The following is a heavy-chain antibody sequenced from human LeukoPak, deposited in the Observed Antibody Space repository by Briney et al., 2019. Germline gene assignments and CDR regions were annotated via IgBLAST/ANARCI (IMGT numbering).Heavy chain of an antibody. Sequence: GGSLRLSCAASGFTFSSYAMSWVRKAPGKGLEWVSAISGSGGSTYYADSVKGRFTISRDNSKNTLYLQMNSLRAEDTAVYYCAKDRAIAVAGPDAFDIWGQGTMVTVSS. J-gene: IGHJ3*02. CDR1: GFTFSSYA. D-gene: IGHD6-19*01. CDR3: AKDRAIAVAGPDAFDI. V-gene: IGHV3-23*01. CDR2: ISGSGGST.